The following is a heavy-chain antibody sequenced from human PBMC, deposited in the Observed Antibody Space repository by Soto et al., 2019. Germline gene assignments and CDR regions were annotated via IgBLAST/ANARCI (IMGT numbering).Heavy chain of an antibody. D-gene: IGHD4-17*01. CDR1: GGTFSSYA. V-gene: IGHV1-69*13. Sequence: GASVQVSCKASGGTFSSYAISWVRQAPGQGLEWMGGIIPIFGTANYAQKCQGRVTITADESTSTAYMELSSLRSEDTAVYYCAQLPYGDLAFDIWGQGTMVTVSS. J-gene: IGHJ3*02. CDR2: IIPIFGTA. CDR3: AQLPYGDLAFDI.